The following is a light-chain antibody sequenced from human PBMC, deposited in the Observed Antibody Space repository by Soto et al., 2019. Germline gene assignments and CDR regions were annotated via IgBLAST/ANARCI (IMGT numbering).Light chain of an antibody. V-gene: IGLV1-40*01. J-gene: IGLJ1*01. CDR3: QSFDSSLSGYV. CDR2: DNN. Sequence: QSVLAQPPSLSGAPGQRVTISCTGSSSNIGAGYDVHWYQQFPGTAPKLLIYDNNNRPSGVPDRFSGSKSGTSASLAITGLQADGEADYYCQSFDSSLSGYVFGAGTKVTVL. CDR1: SSNIGAGYD.